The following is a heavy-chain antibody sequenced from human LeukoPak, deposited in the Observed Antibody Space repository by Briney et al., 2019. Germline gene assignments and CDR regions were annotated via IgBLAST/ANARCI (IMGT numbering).Heavy chain of an antibody. CDR2: IFPIFGTA. J-gene: IGHJ4*02. CDR3: ARGNYWSELDY. V-gene: IGHV1-69*05. CDR1: GGTFSNYA. Sequence: GASVKVSCKASGGTFSNYAINWVRQAPGQGLEWMGGIFPIFGTANFAQKFQGRVTITTDGSTNTAYMELSSLRSEDTAVYYCARGNYWSELDYWGQGTLVTVSS. D-gene: IGHD3-10*01.